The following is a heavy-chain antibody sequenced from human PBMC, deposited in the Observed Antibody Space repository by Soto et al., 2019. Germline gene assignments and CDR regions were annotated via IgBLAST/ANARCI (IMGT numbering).Heavy chain of an antibody. Sequence: GGSLRLSCAASGFTFSGPAMHWVRQASEKGLEWVGRIRSKANSYATAYAASVKGRFTISRDDSKNTAYLQMNSLKTEDTAVYYCTRYSSGWYDAFDIWGQGTMVTVS. V-gene: IGHV3-73*01. CDR2: IRSKANSYAT. CDR1: GFTFSGPA. D-gene: IGHD6-19*01. CDR3: TRYSSGWYDAFDI. J-gene: IGHJ3*02.